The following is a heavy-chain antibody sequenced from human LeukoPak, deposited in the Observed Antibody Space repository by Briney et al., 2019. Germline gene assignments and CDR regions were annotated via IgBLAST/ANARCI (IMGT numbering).Heavy chain of an antibody. V-gene: IGHV4-59*01. J-gene: IGHJ4*02. CDR1: GGSINSYY. CDR3: ARLFHPALSGNYPFDY. Sequence: SETLSLTCTVSGGSINSYYWSWIRQPPGKGLEWIAYIYYSGSTSYNPSLRSRVTISVDTSKNQFSLKLNSVTAADTAMYYCARLFHPALSGNYPFDYWGQGTLVTVSS. D-gene: IGHD1-26*01. CDR2: IYYSGST.